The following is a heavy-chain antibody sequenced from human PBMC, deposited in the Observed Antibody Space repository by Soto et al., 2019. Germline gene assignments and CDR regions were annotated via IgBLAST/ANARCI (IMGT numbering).Heavy chain of an antibody. CDR1: GGSISGSY. V-gene: IGHV4-59*01. CDR3: ARSVTVPGAHIDY. Sequence: SETLSLTCSVSGGSISGSYWSWIRQSPGKGLEWLGYVYYTGSTNYSPSLRSRVSISVDASKNEFSLRLSSVTAADTAVYFCARSVTVPGAHIDYWGQGTQVTVSS. J-gene: IGHJ4*02. D-gene: IGHD2-8*02. CDR2: VYYTGST.